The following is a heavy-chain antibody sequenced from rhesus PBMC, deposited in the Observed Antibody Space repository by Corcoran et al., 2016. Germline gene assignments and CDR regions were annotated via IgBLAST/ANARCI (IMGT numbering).Heavy chain of an antibody. D-gene: IGHD1-20*01. CDR1: GFTFSSSA. J-gene: IGHJ4*01. CDR2: ISYDGSKK. V-gene: IGHV3-54*02. Sequence: EVQLVESGGGLVQPGGSLRLSCEASGFTFSSSAMHWVCQASGKGLEWVAVISYDGSKKYYADSVKDRFTISRDNSKNMLYLQMNNLKLEDTAVYYCARDGNYEDDYWLQGIAGTTGYWGQGVLVTVSS. CDR3: ARDGNYEDDYWLQGIAGTTGY.